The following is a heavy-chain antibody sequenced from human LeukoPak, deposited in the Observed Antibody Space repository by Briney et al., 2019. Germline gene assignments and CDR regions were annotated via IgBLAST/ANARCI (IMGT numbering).Heavy chain of an antibody. CDR3: ARVDRSYDTSAYRSLDY. J-gene: IGHJ4*02. CDR2: IKQDASEK. D-gene: IGHD3-22*01. CDR1: GFTFSSYW. Sequence: GGSLRLSSAASGFTFSSYWMSWVRQAPGKGLEWVANIKQDASEKYYVGSVKGRFTVSRDNAKNSLYLQMNSLRAEDTAVYYCARVDRSYDTSAYRSLDYWGQGTLVTVSS. V-gene: IGHV3-7*01.